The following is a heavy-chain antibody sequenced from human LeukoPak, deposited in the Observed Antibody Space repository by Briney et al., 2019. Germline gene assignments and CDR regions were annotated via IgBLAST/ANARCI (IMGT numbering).Heavy chain of an antibody. CDR2: ISSSSSTI. V-gene: IGHV3-48*01. CDR3: ARDRGSGSYSRYFDY. Sequence: GGSLRLSCAASGFTFSSYSMNWVRQAPGKGLEWVSYISSSSSTIYYADSVKGRFTISRDNAKNSLYLQMNSLRAEDTAVYYCARDRGSGSYSRYFDYWGQGTLVTVSS. J-gene: IGHJ4*02. CDR1: GFTFSSYS. D-gene: IGHD3-10*01.